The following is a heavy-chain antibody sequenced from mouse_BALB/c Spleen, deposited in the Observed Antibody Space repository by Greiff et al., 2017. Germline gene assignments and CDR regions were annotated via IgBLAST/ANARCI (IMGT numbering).Heavy chain of an antibody. V-gene: IGHV14-3*02. CDR2: IDPANGNT. CDR3: ARRSITTVVPYAMDY. J-gene: IGHJ4*01. Sequence: VQLQQSGAELVKPGASVKLSCTASGFNIKDTYMHWVKQRPEQGLEWIGRIDPANGNTKYDPKFQGKATITADTSSNTAYLQLSSLTSEDTAVYYCARRSITTVVPYAMDYWGQGTSVTVSS. D-gene: IGHD1-1*01. CDR1: GFNIKDTY.